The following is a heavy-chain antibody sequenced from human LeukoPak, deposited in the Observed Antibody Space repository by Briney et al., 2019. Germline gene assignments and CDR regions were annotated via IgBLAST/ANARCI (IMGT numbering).Heavy chain of an antibody. Sequence: SVKVSCEASGGTFSSYAISWVRQAPGQGLEWMGGIIPIFGTANYAQKFQGRVTITADKSTSTAYMELSSLRSEDTAVYYCARGYIEYLSIAVAGMWFGYWGQGTLVTVSS. V-gene: IGHV1-69*06. CDR3: ARGYIEYLSIAVAGMWFGY. CDR2: IIPIFGTA. J-gene: IGHJ4*02. CDR1: GGTFSSYA. D-gene: IGHD6-19*01.